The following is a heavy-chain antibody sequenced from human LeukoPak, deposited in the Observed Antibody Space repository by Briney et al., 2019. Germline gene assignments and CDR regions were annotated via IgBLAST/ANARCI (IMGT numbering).Heavy chain of an antibody. V-gene: IGHV1-2*02. J-gene: IGHJ4*02. D-gene: IGHD1-26*01. Sequence: GSLKVSCKASGYTFTGYYMHWVRQAPGQGLEWMGWITSNSGATNYAQKFQGRVTMTWDTSISTAYMELSRLRSDDTAVYYCARDPPGGDSGSYAFDYWGQGTLVTVSS. CDR3: ARDPPGGDSGSYAFDY. CDR2: ITSNSGAT. CDR1: GYTFTGYY.